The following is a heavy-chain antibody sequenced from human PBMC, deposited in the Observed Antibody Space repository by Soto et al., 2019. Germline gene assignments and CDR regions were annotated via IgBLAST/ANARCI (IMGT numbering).Heavy chain of an antibody. J-gene: IGHJ6*02. D-gene: IGHD1-1*01. CDR3: AREEKNADHGNFGTNTLDV. V-gene: IGHV4-59*01. Sequence: PSETLSLTCTLSGASITSSYWTWIRQPPGMGLEWIGSVYHVGNTNSNPSLRSRLTMSVDTSKNQLSLRLTSVTTADTAVYYCAREEKNADHGNFGTNTLDVWGQGTAVTVSS. CDR1: GASITSSY. CDR2: VYHVGNT.